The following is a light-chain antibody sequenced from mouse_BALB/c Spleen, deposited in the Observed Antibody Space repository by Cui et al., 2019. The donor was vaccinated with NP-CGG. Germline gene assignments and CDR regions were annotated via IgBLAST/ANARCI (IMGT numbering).Light chain of an antibody. Sequence: QVVAPQESATTTSPGETVTLTCRSSTGAVTTNNYANWVQEKPDHLFTGLIGGTNNRAPGVPARFSGSLIGDKAALIITGAQTEDEAIYFCALWYSNHWVFGGGTKLTVL. V-gene: IGLV1*01. CDR3: ALWYSNHWV. CDR1: TGAVTTNNY. J-gene: IGLJ1*01. CDR2: GTN.